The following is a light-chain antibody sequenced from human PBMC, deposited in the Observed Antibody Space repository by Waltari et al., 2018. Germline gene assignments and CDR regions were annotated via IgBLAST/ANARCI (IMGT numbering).Light chain of an antibody. CDR3: QQYYRTPPET. V-gene: IGKV1-NL1*01. J-gene: IGKJ1*01. Sequence: DIQMTQSPSSLSASVGDRVTITCRASQDISNSLAWYQLKPGKAPKLLLYAASRLESGVPARFSGTGSGTDYTLTISSLQPDECATYYCQQYYRTPPETFGQGTKVEIK. CDR1: QDISNS. CDR2: AAS.